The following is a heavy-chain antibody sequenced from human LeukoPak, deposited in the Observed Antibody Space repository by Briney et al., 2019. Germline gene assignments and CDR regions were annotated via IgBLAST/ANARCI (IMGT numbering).Heavy chain of an antibody. CDR1: GFTFSSHW. D-gene: IGHD6-19*01. CDR3: ATIEAVRFHY. J-gene: IGHJ4*02. CDR2: LKQDGSEK. Sequence: GGSLRLSCVDSGFTFSSHWMSWVRQAPGKGLEWVANLKQDGSEKYYLDSVKGRLTISRDNAKNSVYLQMNSLRGEDTAVYYCATIEAVRFHYWGQGTLVTVSS. V-gene: IGHV3-7*01.